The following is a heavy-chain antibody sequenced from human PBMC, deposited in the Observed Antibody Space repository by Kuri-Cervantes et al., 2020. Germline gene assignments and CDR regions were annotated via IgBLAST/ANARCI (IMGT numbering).Heavy chain of an antibody. D-gene: IGHD5-24*01. J-gene: IGHJ4*02. CDR1: GFTFSDYY. CDR2: ISSSGSTM. CDR3: ARGPLDGYIPY. Sequence: GGSLRLSCAASGFTFSDYYMSWIRQAPEKGLEWVSYISSSGSTMYDADSVRGRFTISRDNAKNSLYLQMNSQRAEDTAVYYCARGPLDGYIPYWGQGTLVTVSS. V-gene: IGHV3-11*01.